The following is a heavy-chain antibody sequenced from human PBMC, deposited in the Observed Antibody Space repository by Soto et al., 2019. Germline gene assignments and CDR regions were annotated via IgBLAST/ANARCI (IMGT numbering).Heavy chain of an antibody. D-gene: IGHD1-26*01. CDR3: AKGPSGSYYIPPLNWFDP. J-gene: IGHJ5*02. CDR1: GFTFSTYW. CDR2: IYSGGST. V-gene: IGHV3-66*01. Sequence: PGGSLRLSCAASGFTFSTYWMTWVRQAPGKGLEWVSVIYSGGSTYYADSVKGRFTISRDNSKNTLYLQMNSLRAEDTAVYYCAKGPSGSYYIPPLNWFDPWGQGTLVTVSS.